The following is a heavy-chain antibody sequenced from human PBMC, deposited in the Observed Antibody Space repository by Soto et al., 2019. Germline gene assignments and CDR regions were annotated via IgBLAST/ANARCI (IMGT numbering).Heavy chain of an antibody. Sequence: EVQLVESEGGLVQRGGSLRLSCAASGFTFNYYWMHWVRQAPGQGLVWVSHIHSDGSTTTYADSVKGRFTISRDNATNTLYLQMNSLRAEDTAVYYCVTGEKGGFDLWGQGTTVTVSS. CDR2: IHSDGSTT. CDR1: GFTFNYYW. J-gene: IGHJ3*01. V-gene: IGHV3-74*01. CDR3: VTGEKGGFDL. D-gene: IGHD2-15*01.